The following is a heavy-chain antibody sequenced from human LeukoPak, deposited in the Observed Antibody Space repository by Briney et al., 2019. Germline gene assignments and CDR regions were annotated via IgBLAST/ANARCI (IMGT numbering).Heavy chain of an antibody. J-gene: IGHJ4*02. CDR1: GFTFSSYA. CDR2: ISGSGGST. D-gene: IGHD3-16*01. V-gene: IGHV3-23*01. Sequence: GGSLRLSCAASGFTFSSYAMSWVRQAPGKGLEWVSAISGSGGSTYYADSVKGRFTISRDNSKNTLYLQMNSLKAEDTAVYYCAKVKGAGLVRPFDYWGQGTLLTASS. CDR3: AKVKGAGLVRPFDY.